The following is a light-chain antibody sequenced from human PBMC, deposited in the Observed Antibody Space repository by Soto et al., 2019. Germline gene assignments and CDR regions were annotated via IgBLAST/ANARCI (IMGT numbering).Light chain of an antibody. J-gene: IGLJ1*01. CDR2: GNS. V-gene: IGLV1-40*01. CDR3: QSYDNSLSGSYV. Sequence: QSVLTQPPSVSGAPGQRVTISCTGSDSSIGAGYDVHWYQQLPGTPPKVLIYGNSNRPSGVPDRFSASKSGTSASLAITGLQAEDEADYYCQSYDNSLSGSYVFGSGTQVTVL. CDR1: DSSIGAGYD.